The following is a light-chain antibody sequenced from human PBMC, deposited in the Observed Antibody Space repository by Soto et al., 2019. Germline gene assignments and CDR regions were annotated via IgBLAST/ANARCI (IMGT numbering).Light chain of an antibody. CDR3: SSYTSSSTLV. J-gene: IGLJ2*01. CDR1: SSDVGGHNY. CDR2: EVS. Sequence: QSLLTQPASVSGAPGQSITISCTGTSSDVGGHNYVSWYQQHPGKAPKLMIYEVSNRPSGISNRFSGSKSGNTASLTISGLQAEDEADYYCSSYTSSSTLVFGGGTKVTVL. V-gene: IGLV2-14*01.